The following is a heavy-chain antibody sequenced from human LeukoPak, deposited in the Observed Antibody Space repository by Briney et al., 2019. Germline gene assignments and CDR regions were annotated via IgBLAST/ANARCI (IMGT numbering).Heavy chain of an antibody. CDR3: ARVVTYYYYYMDV. D-gene: IGHD5-18*01. J-gene: IGHJ6*03. Sequence: GASVKVSCKASGYTFTGYYIHWVRQAPGQGLECMGWINPNSGGTNYAQKFQGRVTMTRDTSISTAYMELSRLRSDDTAVYYCARVVTYYYYYMDVWGKGTTVTVSS. V-gene: IGHV1-2*02. CDR2: INPNSGGT. CDR1: GYTFTGYY.